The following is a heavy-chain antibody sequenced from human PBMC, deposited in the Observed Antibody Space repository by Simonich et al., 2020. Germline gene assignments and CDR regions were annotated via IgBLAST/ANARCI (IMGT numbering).Heavy chain of an antibody. CDR3: ARGISSGWYWYFDL. Sequence: QVQLQESGPGLVKPSETLSLTCTVSGGSISSYYWSWIRQPPGKGLEGIGYIYYSGSTNYNPSLKSRVTISVDTSKNQFSLKLSSVTAADTAVYYCARGISSGWYWYFDLWGRGTLVTVSS. J-gene: IGHJ2*01. V-gene: IGHV4-59*01. CDR1: GGSISSYY. CDR2: IYYSGST. D-gene: IGHD6-19*01.